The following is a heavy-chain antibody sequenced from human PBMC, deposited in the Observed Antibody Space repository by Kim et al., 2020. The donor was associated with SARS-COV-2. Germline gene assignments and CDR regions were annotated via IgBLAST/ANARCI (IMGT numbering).Heavy chain of an antibody. CDR1: GFSFRDYS. CDR2: ISSSTSYI. CDR3: ARDLGNKSLNRWFFDL. J-gene: IGHJ2*01. V-gene: IGHV3-21*06. D-gene: IGHD1-26*01. Sequence: GGSLRLSCESIGFSFRDYSMNWVRQAPGKGLEWVAYISSSTSYIFYSDSVKGRFTVSRDGAKNSLYLQMDNLRADDTAVYHCARDLGNKSLNRWFFDLLGRGTLVIVSS.